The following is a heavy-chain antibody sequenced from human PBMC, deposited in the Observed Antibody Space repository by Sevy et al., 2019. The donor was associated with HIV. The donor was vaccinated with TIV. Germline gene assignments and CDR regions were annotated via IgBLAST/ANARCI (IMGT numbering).Heavy chain of an antibody. CDR1: GFTFSSYA. CDR3: ARIDRSSGPLEVAGLGKFDY. J-gene: IGHJ4*02. Sequence: GGSLRLSCAASGFTFSSYAMHWVRQAPGKGLEWVAVISYDGSNKYYADSVKGRFTISRDNSKNTLYLQMNSLRAEDPAVYYCARIDRSSGPLEVAGLGKFDYWGQGTLVTVSS. V-gene: IGHV3-30-3*01. CDR2: ISYDGSNK. D-gene: IGHD6-19*01.